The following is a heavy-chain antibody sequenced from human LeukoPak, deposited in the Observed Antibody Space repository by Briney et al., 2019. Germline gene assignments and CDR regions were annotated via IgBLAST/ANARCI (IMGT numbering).Heavy chain of an antibody. CDR1: GFTVSSNY. V-gene: IGHV3-66*01. CDR2: IYSGGST. CDR3: ARDWVY. J-gene: IGHJ4*02. Sequence: GRSLRLSCAASGFTVSSNYISWVRQAPGKGLEWGSVIYSGGSTYYADSRKGRFTISRDNSKNTLYLQMNSLRAEDTAVYYCARDWVYWGQGTLVTVSS. D-gene: IGHD3-16*01.